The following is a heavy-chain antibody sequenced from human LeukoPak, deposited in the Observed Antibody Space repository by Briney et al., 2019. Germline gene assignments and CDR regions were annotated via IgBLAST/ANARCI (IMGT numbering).Heavy chain of an antibody. D-gene: IGHD7-27*01. CDR1: GFTFSSYG. J-gene: IGHJ4*02. Sequence: GGSLRLSCAASGFTFSSYGMHWGRQAPGKGLEWVALIWYDGGNKYYADYVKGRFTISRDNSKNTLYLQMNSLTAEDTAVYYCARDIEEGRGDLRLGFDSWGQGTLVTVSS. CDR3: ARDIEEGRGDLRLGFDS. CDR2: IWYDGGNK. V-gene: IGHV3-33*01.